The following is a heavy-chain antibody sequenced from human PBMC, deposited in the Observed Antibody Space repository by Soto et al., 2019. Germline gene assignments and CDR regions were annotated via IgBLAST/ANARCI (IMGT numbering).Heavy chain of an antibody. Sequence: SLRLSCAASGFTVTSYYMSWVRQAPWEGLEGVSLIYTGGNTNYADSVKGRFTISRDNSKNTLYLQMNSLRAEDTAVYYCARDYYYGSGNYYRADYYNYGMDVWGQGTTVTVSS. D-gene: IGHD3-10*01. CDR3: ARDYYYGSGNYYRADYYNYGMDV. CDR2: IYTGGNT. V-gene: IGHV3-53*01. J-gene: IGHJ6*02. CDR1: GFTVTSYY.